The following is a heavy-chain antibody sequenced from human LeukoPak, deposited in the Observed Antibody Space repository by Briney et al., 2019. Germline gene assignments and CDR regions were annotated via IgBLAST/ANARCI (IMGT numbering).Heavy chain of an antibody. CDR1: GFTFSSYA. V-gene: IGHV3-23*01. Sequence: PGGSLRLSCAAPGFTFSSYAMSWVRQAPGKGLEWVSAISGSGGSTYYADSVKGRFTISRDNSKNTLYLQMNSLRAEDTAVYYCAKPAGIAVAGTHVDYWGQGTLVTVSS. CDR3: AKPAGIAVAGTHVDY. J-gene: IGHJ4*02. D-gene: IGHD6-19*01. CDR2: ISGSGGST.